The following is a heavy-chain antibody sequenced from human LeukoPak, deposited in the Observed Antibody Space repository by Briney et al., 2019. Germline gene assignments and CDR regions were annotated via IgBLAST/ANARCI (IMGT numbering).Heavy chain of an antibody. V-gene: IGHV6-1*01. Sequence: SQTLSLTCAISGDSVSTNFAAWNWLRQSPSRGLEWLGRTYYRSRWINEYAISVQSRITISPDTSKNQFSLQLNFVTPEDTAVYYCARDIVGYCSGGSCPDYWGQGTLVTVSS. CDR3: ARDIVGYCSGGSCPDY. CDR2: TYYRSRWIN. J-gene: IGHJ4*02. CDR1: GDSVSTNFAA. D-gene: IGHD2-15*01.